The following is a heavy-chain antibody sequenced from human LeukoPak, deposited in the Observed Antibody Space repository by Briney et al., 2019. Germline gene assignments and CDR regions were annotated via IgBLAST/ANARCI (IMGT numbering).Heavy chain of an antibody. V-gene: IGHV3-48*01. D-gene: IGHD6-6*01. Sequence: PGGSLRLSCAASGFTFNTFDMTWVRQAPGKGLEWVSYISSGSSSRYYADSVKGRFTISRDNAKNSLYLQMNSLRAEDTAVYFCAKGSSAVRPYYFDYWGQGILVTVSS. J-gene: IGHJ4*02. CDR1: GFTFNTFD. CDR3: AKGSSAVRPYYFDY. CDR2: ISSGSSSR.